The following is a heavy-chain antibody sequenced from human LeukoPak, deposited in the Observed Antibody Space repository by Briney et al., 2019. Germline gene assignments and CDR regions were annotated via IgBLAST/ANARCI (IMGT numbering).Heavy chain of an antibody. J-gene: IGHJ1*01. CDR1: GGTFSSYA. CDR3: ATVTAYCGGDCYSYFQH. CDR2: IIPILGIA. D-gene: IGHD2-21*02. Sequence: SVTVSCKASGGTFSSYAISWVRQAPGQGLEWMGRIIPILGIANYAQKFQGRVTITADKSTSTAYMELSSLRSEDTAVYYCATVTAYCGGDCYSYFQHWGQGTLVTVSS. V-gene: IGHV1-69*04.